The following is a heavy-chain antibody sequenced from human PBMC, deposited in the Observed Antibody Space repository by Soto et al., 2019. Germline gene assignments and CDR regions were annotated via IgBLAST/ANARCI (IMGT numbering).Heavy chain of an antibody. CDR2: IYNNGST. J-gene: IGHJ5*02. CDR1: GGSINSGGYY. CDR3: AREEVAYYGSGSYNWFDP. V-gene: IGHV4-31*03. Sequence: SETLSLTCTVSGGSINSGGYYWSWIRQHPGKSLEWIGYIYNNGSTYYNKSLKSRITISMDTSKNQFSLKLSSVTAADTAVYYCAREEVAYYGSGSYNWFDPWGQGTLVTV. D-gene: IGHD3-10*01.